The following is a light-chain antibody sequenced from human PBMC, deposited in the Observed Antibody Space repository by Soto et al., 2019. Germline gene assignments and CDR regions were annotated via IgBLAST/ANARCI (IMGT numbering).Light chain of an antibody. Sequence: EIVMTQSPGTVSVFPGETVTLSCRASQSVSGYLDWFHQKPGQAPRLVLLRIFTRAIGVPARFSGSGSGTEFTLTISSLRPDDFATYYCQQYDSYSWTFGQGTKVDIK. V-gene: IGKV3-15*01. CDR3: QQYDSYSWT. J-gene: IGKJ1*01. CDR2: RIF. CDR1: QSVSGY.